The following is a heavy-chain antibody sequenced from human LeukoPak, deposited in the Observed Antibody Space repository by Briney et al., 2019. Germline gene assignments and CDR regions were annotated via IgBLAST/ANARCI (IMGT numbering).Heavy chain of an antibody. J-gene: IGHJ4*02. CDR1: GFTFSSYS. D-gene: IGHD6-6*01. Sequence: PGGSLRLSCAASGFTFSSYSMNWVRQAPGKGLEWVSYISSSSSTIYYADSVKGRFTISRDNAKNSLYLQMNSLRAEDTAVYYCAKDGRSSEPYWGQGTLVTVSS. CDR2: ISSSSSTI. V-gene: IGHV3-48*01. CDR3: AKDGRSSEPY.